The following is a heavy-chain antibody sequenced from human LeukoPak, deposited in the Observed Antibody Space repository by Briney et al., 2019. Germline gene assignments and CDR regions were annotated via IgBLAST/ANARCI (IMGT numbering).Heavy chain of an antibody. V-gene: IGHV4-39*01. Sequence: PSETLSLTCTVSGGSISISSYYWGWIRQPPGKVLEWIGSIDYSGSTNYNPSLKSRVTISVDTSKNHFSLKLSSVTAADTALYYCARTSPIYYGAGSYGNWGQGTLVTVSS. CDR1: GGSISISSYY. D-gene: IGHD3-10*01. CDR3: ARTSPIYYGAGSYGN. J-gene: IGHJ4*02. CDR2: IDYSGST.